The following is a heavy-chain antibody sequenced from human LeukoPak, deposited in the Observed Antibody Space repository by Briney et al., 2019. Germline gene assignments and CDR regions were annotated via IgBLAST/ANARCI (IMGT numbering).Heavy chain of an antibody. CDR2: IYYGRTT. Sequence: SQTLSLTCTVSAGSISSSSHHWGWIRQSPGKGLEWIGSIYYGRTTYYNPSLNSRVTISVVTSKNQFSLQLNSVTAADTAVYYCVRHDGRGGATMGALDSWGQGSLVTVSS. D-gene: IGHD5-12*01. CDR1: AGSISSSSHH. J-gene: IGHJ4*02. CDR3: VRHDGRGGATMGALDS. V-gene: IGHV4-39*01.